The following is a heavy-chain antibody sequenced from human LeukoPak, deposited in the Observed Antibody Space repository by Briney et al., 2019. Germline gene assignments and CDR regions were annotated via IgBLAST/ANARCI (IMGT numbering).Heavy chain of an antibody. V-gene: IGHV3-11*05. CDR3: ARDPAQTYYYDP. D-gene: IGHD3-22*01. J-gene: IGHJ4*02. Sequence: PGGSLRLSCAASGFTFSDYYMSWIRQAPGKGLEWVSYISSSSSYTNYADSVKGRFAISRDNAKNSLYLRMSSLRAEDTAVYYCARDPAQTYYYDPWGQGTLVTVSS. CDR2: ISSSSSYT. CDR1: GFTFSDYY.